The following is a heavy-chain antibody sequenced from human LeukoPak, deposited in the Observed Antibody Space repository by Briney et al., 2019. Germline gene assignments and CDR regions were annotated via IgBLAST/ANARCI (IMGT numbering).Heavy chain of an antibody. Sequence: PSETLSLTCTVSGGSFSDYYWSWLRQSPGKGLEWIGYIHYRGSTNYNASLKSRGTITADTSKNQFAQKLNSGHEADTAVYYCARHGGPYYSSDYLYYLDYWGQGTLVTVSS. CDR2: IHYRGST. J-gene: IGHJ4*02. CDR1: GGSFSDYY. CDR3: ARHGGPYYSSDYLYYLDY. V-gene: IGHV4-59*08. D-gene: IGHD3-22*01.